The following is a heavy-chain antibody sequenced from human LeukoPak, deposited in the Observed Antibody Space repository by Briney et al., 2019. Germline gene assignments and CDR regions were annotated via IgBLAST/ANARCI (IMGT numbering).Heavy chain of an antibody. J-gene: IGHJ6*03. Sequence: KPSETLSLTCTVSGGSISSSSNYWGWIRQPPGKGLEWIGSMYYSGSTYYNPSLRSRVTISLDTSKNRFSLKLNSVTAADTAVYFCATSDGTSTYYYYMHVWGKGTTVTVSS. CDR1: GGSISSSSNY. V-gene: IGHV4-39*01. D-gene: IGHD6-13*01. CDR3: ATSDGTSTYYYYMHV. CDR2: MYYSGST.